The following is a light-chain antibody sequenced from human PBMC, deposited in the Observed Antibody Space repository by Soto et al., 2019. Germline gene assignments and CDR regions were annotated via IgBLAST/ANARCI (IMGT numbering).Light chain of an antibody. CDR2: EVS. J-gene: IGLJ1*01. CDR1: SSDVGGYNY. Sequence: QSALTQPASVFGSPGQSITISCTGTSSDVGGYNYVSWYQQHPGKAPKLMIYEVSNRPSGVSNRFSGSKSGNTASLTISGLQAEDEADYYCSSYTSSRTYVFGTGTKVTVL. V-gene: IGLV2-14*01. CDR3: SSYTSSRTYV.